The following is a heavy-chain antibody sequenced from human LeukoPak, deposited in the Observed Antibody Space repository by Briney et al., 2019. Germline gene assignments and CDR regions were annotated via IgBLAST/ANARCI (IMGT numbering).Heavy chain of an antibody. J-gene: IGHJ6*03. CDR2: INAGNGNT. CDR1: GCTFTSYA. CDR3: ARDRVLGSSDYMDV. D-gene: IGHD6-13*01. V-gene: IGHV1-3*03. Sequence: ASVKVSCKASGCTFTSYAMNWVRQAPGQRLEWMGWINAGNGNTKYSQELQGRVTITRDTSASTAYMELSSLRSEDMAVYYCARDRVLGSSDYMDVWGKGTTVTVSS.